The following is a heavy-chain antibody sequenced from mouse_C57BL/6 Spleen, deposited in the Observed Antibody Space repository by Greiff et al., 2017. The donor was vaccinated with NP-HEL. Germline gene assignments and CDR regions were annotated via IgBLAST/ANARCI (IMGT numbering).Heavy chain of an antibody. J-gene: IGHJ2*01. D-gene: IGHD3-2*02. Sequence: VQLQQPGTELVKPGASVKLSCKASGYTFTSYWMPWVKQRPGQGLEWIGNINPSNGGTNYNEKFKSQAPLTVDKSSSTAYMQLSSLTSEDSAVYYCARESSGYVGYFDYWGQGTTLTVSS. CDR3: ARESSGYVGYFDY. V-gene: IGHV1-53*01. CDR1: GYTFTSYW. CDR2: INPSNGGT.